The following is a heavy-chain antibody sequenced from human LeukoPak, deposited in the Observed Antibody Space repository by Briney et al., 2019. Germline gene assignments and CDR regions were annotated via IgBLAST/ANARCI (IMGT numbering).Heavy chain of an antibody. V-gene: IGHV3-21*06. CDR1: GFTFSSYS. CDR2: ISSSSTYI. D-gene: IGHD4-11*01. J-gene: IGHJ4*02. Sequence: PGGSLRLSCAASGFTFSSYSMNWVRQAPGRGLEWVSSISSSSTYIYYADSVKGRFTISRDNAKNSLYLQMNSLRAEDTAVYYCAKDINTVTTAFFVHWGQGTLVTVSS. CDR3: AKDINTVTTAFFVH.